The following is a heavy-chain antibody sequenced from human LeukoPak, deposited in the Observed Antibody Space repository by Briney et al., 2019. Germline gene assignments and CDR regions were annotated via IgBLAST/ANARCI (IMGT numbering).Heavy chain of an antibody. D-gene: IGHD1-1*01. V-gene: IGHV1-46*01. Sequence: ASVKVSCNAAGYXFTTYYMHWVRQAPGQGLEWMGRINPSGGSTSYAQKFQGRVTMTRDTSTNTVYMELSSLRSEDTAVYYCARGGRGEGTGTTRVAFDIWGQGTMVTVSS. J-gene: IGHJ3*02. CDR3: ARGGRGEGTGTTRVAFDI. CDR1: GYXFTTYY. CDR2: INPSGGST.